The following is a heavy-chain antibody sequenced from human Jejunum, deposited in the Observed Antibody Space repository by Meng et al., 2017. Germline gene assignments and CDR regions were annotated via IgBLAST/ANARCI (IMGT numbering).Heavy chain of an antibody. CDR2: ISLSGSP. CDR3: ARSPYSGSALPFFDY. CDR1: GGSISSSSW. Sequence: QVHLQESGPGLVNPSGTLSLTCAVYGGSISSSSWWSWVRQPPGKGLEWIGEISLSGSPSYNPSLRTRVTISIDTSNKQFSLKLTSVTAADTAVYYCARSPYSGSALPFFDYWGQGSLVTVSS. V-gene: IGHV4-4*02. D-gene: IGHD1-26*01. J-gene: IGHJ4*02.